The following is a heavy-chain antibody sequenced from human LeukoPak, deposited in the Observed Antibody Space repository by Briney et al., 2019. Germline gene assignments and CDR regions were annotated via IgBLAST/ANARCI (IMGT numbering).Heavy chain of an antibody. CDR3: ARELASIADAFDI. CDR2: IYSGGST. Sequence: PGGSLRLSCAASGFTVSNNYMSWVRQAPGKGLEWVSVIYSGGSTYYADSVEGRFTISRDNSKNTLYFQMNSLRAEDTAVYYCARELASIADAFDIWGQGTMVTVFS. V-gene: IGHV3-53*01. CDR1: GFTVSNNY. D-gene: IGHD2-2*01. J-gene: IGHJ3*02.